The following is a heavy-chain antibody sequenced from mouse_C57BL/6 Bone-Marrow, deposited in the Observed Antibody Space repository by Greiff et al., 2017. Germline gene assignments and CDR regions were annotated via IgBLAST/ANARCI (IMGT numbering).Heavy chain of an antibody. Sequence: QVHVKQSGAELARPGASVKLSCKASGYTFTSYGISWVKQRTGQGLEWIGEIYPRSGNTYYHEKFKGKATLTADKSSSTAYMELRSLTSEDSAVYFCARCIYCDFTWFAYWGQGTLVTVSA. D-gene: IGHD2-4*01. CDR1: GYTFTSYG. CDR2: IYPRSGNT. J-gene: IGHJ3*01. V-gene: IGHV1-81*01. CDR3: ARCIYCDFTWFAY.